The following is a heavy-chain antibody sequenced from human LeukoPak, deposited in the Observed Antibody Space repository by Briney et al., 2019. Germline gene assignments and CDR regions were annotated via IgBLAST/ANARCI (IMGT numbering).Heavy chain of an antibody. CDR2: IIPIFGTA. Sequence: SVKVSCKASGGTFSSYAISWVRQAPGQGLEWMGGIIPIFGTANYAQKFQGRVTITADESTSAAYMELSSLRSEDTAVYYCARPHELYDILTGPLDYWGQGTLVTVSS. CDR3: ARPHELYDILTGPLDY. J-gene: IGHJ4*02. D-gene: IGHD3-9*01. CDR1: GGTFSSYA. V-gene: IGHV1-69*13.